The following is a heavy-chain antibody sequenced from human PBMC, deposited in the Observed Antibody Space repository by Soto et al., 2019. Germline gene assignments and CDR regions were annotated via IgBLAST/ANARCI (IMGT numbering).Heavy chain of an antibody. J-gene: IGHJ5*02. Sequence: SETLSLTCTVSGGSISSFYWSWIRQPAGKGLEWIGRIYSGGRNNYNPSLKSRVTMSVDTSKNQFFLRLTSVTAADTAMYYCARSLSSSSGYFDPWGQGTLVTVSS. CDR3: ARSLSSSSGYFDP. CDR2: IYSGGRN. CDR1: GGSISSFY. V-gene: IGHV4-4*07. D-gene: IGHD6-6*01.